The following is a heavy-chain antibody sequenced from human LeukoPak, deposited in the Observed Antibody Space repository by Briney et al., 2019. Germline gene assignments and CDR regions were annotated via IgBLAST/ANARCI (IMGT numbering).Heavy chain of an antibody. CDR2: ISYDGSNK. Sequence: LPGESLRLSCAASGFTFSSYGMHWVRQAPGKGLEWVAVISYDGSNKYYADSVKGRFTISRDNSKNTLYLQMNSLRAEDTAVYYCANLPSRSSMVDWGQGTLATVSS. CDR1: GFTFSSYG. D-gene: IGHD3-10*01. V-gene: IGHV3-30*18. J-gene: IGHJ4*02. CDR3: ANLPSRSSMVD.